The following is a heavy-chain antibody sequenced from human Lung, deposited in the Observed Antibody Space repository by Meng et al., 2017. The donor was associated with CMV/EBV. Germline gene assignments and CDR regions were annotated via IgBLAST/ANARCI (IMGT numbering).Heavy chain of an antibody. Sequence: SGPTLVKPTQTLTLTCTFSGFSLSTAEMCVTWVRQPPGKALEWLALIDWDDDKYYSTSLRTRLTISKDTSKNQVVLTMTNMDPVDTATYYCARIRGRIGSDYGYYFYHGMDVWGQGTXVTVYS. CDR2: IDWDDDK. D-gene: IGHD3-16*01. CDR1: GFSLSTAEMC. J-gene: IGHJ6*02. V-gene: IGHV2-70*18. CDR3: ARIRGRIGSDYGYYFYHGMDV.